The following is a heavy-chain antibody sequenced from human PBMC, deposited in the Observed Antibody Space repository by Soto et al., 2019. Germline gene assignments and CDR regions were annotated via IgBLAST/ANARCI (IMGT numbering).Heavy chain of an antibody. CDR2: MNPNSGNT. J-gene: IGHJ5*02. Sequence: ASVKVSCKASGYTFTSYDINWVRQATGQGLEWMGWMNPNSGNTGYAQKFQGGVTMTRNTSISTAYMELSSLRSEDTAVYYCARGKITMVRGVRNWFDPWGQGTLVTVSS. CDR1: GYTFTSYD. D-gene: IGHD3-10*01. CDR3: ARGKITMVRGVRNWFDP. V-gene: IGHV1-8*01.